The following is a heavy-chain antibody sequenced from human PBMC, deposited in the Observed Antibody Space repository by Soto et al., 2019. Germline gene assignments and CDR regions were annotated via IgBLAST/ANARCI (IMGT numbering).Heavy chain of an antibody. V-gene: IGHV4-59*01. D-gene: IGHD3-3*01. CDR1: GGSISSYY. J-gene: IGHJ5*02. CDR2: IYYSGST. Sequence: SETLSLTCTVSGGSISSYYWSWIRQPPGKGLEWIGYIYYSGSTNYNPSLKSRVTTSVDTSKNQFSLKLSSVTAADTAVYYCASVKNFITIIGVVNLAPFDPWGQGTLVTVSS. CDR3: ASVKNFITIIGVVNLAPFDP.